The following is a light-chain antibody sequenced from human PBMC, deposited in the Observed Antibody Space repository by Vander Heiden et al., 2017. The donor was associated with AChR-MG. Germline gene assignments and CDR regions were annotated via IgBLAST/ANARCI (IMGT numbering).Light chain of an antibody. CDR2: GAA. CDR1: QSISNN. V-gene: IGKV3-15*01. J-gene: IGKJ2*01. CDR3: QQYNNRPYT. Sequence: IVMTQSPDTLSVSPGERATLSCRASQSISNNLAWYQQKTGQAPRLLIYGAAARATGIPGRFSGSGSGTEFTLSISSLQSEDFAVYYCQQYNNRPYTFGQGTKLEIK.